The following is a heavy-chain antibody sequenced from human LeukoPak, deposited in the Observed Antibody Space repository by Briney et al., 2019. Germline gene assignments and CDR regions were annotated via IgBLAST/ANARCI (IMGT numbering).Heavy chain of an antibody. CDR1: GGSMSSYY. V-gene: IGHV4-59*01. CDR2: IYYSGST. J-gene: IGHJ6*02. Sequence: SETLSLTCTVSGGSMSSYYWSWIRQPPGKGLEGIGYIYYSGSTNYNPSLKRRVTISVDPSKNQFSLKLSSVTAADTAVYYCARVGITMVRGVILDRWGQGTTVTVSS. D-gene: IGHD3-10*01. CDR3: ARVGITMVRGVILDR.